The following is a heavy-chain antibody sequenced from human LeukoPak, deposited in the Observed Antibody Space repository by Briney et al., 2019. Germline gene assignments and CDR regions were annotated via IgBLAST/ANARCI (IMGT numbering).Heavy chain of an antibody. CDR3: ARRPDDDSSGYHNYFDT. J-gene: IGHJ5*02. CDR2: VYYSGIA. V-gene: IGHV4-31*03. Sequence: PSQTLSLTCTVSGGSISNSAYYWTWIRQHPGKGLEWIWHVYYSGIAYYNSSLESRVTISVDTSKNQFSLKLNSVTAADTAVYFCARRPDDDSSGYHNYFDTWGQGTLVTVSS. D-gene: IGHD3-22*01. CDR1: GGSISNSAYY.